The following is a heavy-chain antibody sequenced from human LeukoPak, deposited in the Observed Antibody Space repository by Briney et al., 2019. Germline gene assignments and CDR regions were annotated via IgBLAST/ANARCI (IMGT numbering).Heavy chain of an antibody. CDR1: GGSISSYY. J-gene: IGHJ3*02. D-gene: IGHD4-17*01. V-gene: IGHV4-59*01. Sequence: SETLSLTCTVSGGSISSYYWSWIRQPPGKGLEWIGYIYYSGSTNYNPSLKSRVTISVDTSKNQFSLKLSSVTAEDTAVYYCARDMGPDDYGDEDDAFDIWGQGTMVTVSS. CDR2: IYYSGST. CDR3: ARDMGPDDYGDEDDAFDI.